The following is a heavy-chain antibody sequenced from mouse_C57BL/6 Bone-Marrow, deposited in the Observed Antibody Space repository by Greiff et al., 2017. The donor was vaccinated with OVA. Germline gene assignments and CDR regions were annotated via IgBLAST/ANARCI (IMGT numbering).Heavy chain of an antibody. J-gene: IGHJ1*03. D-gene: IGHD2-1*01. V-gene: IGHV2-2*01. CDR3: ARKGNPYWYFDV. CDR1: GFSLTSYG. Sequence: VKLQEPGPGLVQPSQSLSITCTVSGFSLTSYGVHWVRQSPGKGLEWLGVIWRGGSTDSNAASISRLSISKDNTKRQVFFKMNSLQADDTAIYGGARKGNPYWYFDVGGTGTTVTVTS. CDR2: IWRGGST.